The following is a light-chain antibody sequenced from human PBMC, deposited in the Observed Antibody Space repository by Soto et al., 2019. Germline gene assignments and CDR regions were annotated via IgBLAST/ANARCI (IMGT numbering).Light chain of an antibody. J-gene: IGKJ2*01. CDR3: QQSSSRPYT. Sequence: DIQMTQSPSSLSASVGDRVTITCRASQSISSYLNWYQQKPGKAPKLLIYAASSLQSGVPSRFSGSGSGTDFTLIISSLQPEDFATYYCQQSSSRPYTFGQGTKVEI. V-gene: IGKV1-39*01. CDR1: QSISSY. CDR2: AAS.